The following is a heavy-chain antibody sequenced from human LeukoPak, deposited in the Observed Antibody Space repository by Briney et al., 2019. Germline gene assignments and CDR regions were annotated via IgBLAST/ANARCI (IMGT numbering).Heavy chain of an antibody. D-gene: IGHD5-18*01. Sequence: SETLSLTCTVSGGSIRSSYYYWGWIRQPPGKGLEWIGSIYDSGSTYYNPSLKSRVTISVDTSKNQFSLKLNSVTAADTAVYYCARGVRIQLSIWGQGTLVTVSS. CDR3: ARGVRIQLSI. V-gene: IGHV4-39*01. J-gene: IGHJ4*02. CDR1: GGSIRSSYYY. CDR2: IYDSGST.